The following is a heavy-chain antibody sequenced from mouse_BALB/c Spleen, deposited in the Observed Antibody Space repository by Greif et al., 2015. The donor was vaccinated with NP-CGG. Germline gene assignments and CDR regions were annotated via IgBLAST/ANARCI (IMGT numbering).Heavy chain of an antibody. CDR2: IYPSDSYT. CDR3: AGVGLLLDWYCEV. V-gene: IGHV1-69*02. D-gene: IGHD3-3*01. Sequence: VQLQESGAELVRPGASVKLSCKASGYTFTSYWINWVKQRPGQGLEWIGNIYPSDSYTNYNQKFKDKATLTVDKSSSTGCMRLGSRASEGSAVCCGAGVGLLLDWYCEVWGAGATVAVSS. J-gene: IGHJ1*01. CDR1: GYTFTSYW.